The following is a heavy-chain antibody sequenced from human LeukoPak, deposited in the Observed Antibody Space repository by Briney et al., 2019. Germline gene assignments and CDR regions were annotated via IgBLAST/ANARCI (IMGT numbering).Heavy chain of an antibody. CDR2: IIPIFGTA. CDR1: GGTFSSYA. J-gene: IGHJ1*01. V-gene: IGHV1-69*13. Sequence: GASVKVSCKASGGTFSSYAISWVRQAPGQGLEWMGGIIPIFGTANYAQKFQGRVTITADESTSTAYMELSSLRSEDTAVYYCARGPFPGYSSGPSLFQHWGQGTLVTVSS. D-gene: IGHD6-19*01. CDR3: ARGPFPGYSSGPSLFQH.